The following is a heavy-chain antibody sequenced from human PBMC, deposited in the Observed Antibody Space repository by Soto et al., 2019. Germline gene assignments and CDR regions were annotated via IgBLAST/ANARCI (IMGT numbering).Heavy chain of an antibody. J-gene: IGHJ4*02. CDR1: GFTFSSYW. Sequence: EVQLVESGGGLVQPGESLRLSCAASGFTFSSYWMHWVRQVPGKGLVWVSRINSDGSRTNYADSVKGRFTISRDNAKNTLYLQMNSLRAEDTAMYYCTRVNRGWFPKYFDYWGQGTLVTVSS. D-gene: IGHD3-10*01. V-gene: IGHV3-74*01. CDR2: INSDGSRT. CDR3: TRVNRGWFPKYFDY.